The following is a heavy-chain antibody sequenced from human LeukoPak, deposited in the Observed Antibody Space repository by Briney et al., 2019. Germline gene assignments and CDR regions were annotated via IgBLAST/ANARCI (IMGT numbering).Heavy chain of an antibody. D-gene: IGHD3-10*01. J-gene: IGHJ4*02. Sequence: GGSLRLSCAASGFTFSRFRMSWVRQPPGKGLEWVANINQDGSEIYYVDSVKGRFTISRDNAKNSLYLQMNSLRAEDTAFYYCVKGYGSIKGISSFDNWGQGTLVTVSS. CDR1: GFTFSRFR. V-gene: IGHV3-7*03. CDR3: VKGYGSIKGISSFDN. CDR2: INQDGSEI.